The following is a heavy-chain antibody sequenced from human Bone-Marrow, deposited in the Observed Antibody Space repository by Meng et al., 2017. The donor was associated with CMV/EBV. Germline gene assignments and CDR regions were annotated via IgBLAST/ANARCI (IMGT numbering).Heavy chain of an antibody. CDR2: IGTAGDT. Sequence: GESLKISCAASGFTFSSYDMHWVRQATGKGLEWVSAIGTAGDTYYPGSVKGRFTISRENAKNSLYLQMNSLRAEDTAVYYCARDFGPLRDWGQGTRVTVYS. J-gene: IGHJ4*02. D-gene: IGHD3-10*01. V-gene: IGHV3-13*01. CDR3: ARDFGPLRD. CDR1: GFTFSSYD.